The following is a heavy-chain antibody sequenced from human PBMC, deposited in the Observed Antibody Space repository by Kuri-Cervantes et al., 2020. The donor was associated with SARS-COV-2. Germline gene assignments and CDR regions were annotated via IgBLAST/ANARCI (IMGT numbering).Heavy chain of an antibody. CDR2: ISPIFGTA. Sequence: SVKVSCKASGDTLNHYILNWVRQAPGQGLEWMGGISPIFGTAIYAKKFQDRVTITADESTSTAYMELSSLRSDDSAVNYCARDTENRRLGIDSWGQGTLVTVSS. V-gene: IGHV1-69*13. J-gene: IGHJ4*02. CDR3: ARDTENRRLGIDS. CDR1: GDTLNHYI. D-gene: IGHD7-27*01.